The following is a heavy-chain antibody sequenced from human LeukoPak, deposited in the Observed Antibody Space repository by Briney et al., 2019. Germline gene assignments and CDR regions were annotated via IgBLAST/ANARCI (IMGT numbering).Heavy chain of an antibody. CDR3: ARGISSGWYSDY. Sequence: SETLSLTCGVYGASFSGSYWTWVRQPPGKGLEWIGEINHDGSTNYNPSLKSRVTISVDTSNNQFSLKLSSVTAADTAVYYCARGISSGWYSDYWGQGTLVTVSS. CDR1: GASFSGSY. CDR2: INHDGST. D-gene: IGHD6-19*01. V-gene: IGHV4-34*01. J-gene: IGHJ4*02.